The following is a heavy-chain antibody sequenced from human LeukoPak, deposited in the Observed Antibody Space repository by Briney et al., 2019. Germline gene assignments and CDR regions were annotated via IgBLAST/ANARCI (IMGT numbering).Heavy chain of an antibody. CDR1: GFTFSSCA. J-gene: IGHJ4*02. Sequence: QVGGSLRLSCAASGFTFSSCAMTWVRQAPGKGLEWLSGISGGGGNTYYADSVKGRFTISRDNSKNTLYLKMNTLKAEDTAVYDCAKDLQLIMLGYFDYWGQGTLVIVSS. D-gene: IGHD2-8*01. V-gene: IGHV3-23*01. CDR2: ISGGGGNT. CDR3: AKDLQLIMLGYFDY.